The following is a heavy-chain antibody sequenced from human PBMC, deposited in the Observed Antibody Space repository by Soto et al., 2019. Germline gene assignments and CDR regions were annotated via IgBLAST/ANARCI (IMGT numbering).Heavy chain of an antibody. CDR1: GFSLSTSGVG. Sequence: QITLKESGPTLVKPTQTLTLTCTFSGFSLSTSGVGVGWIRQPPGKALEWLALIYWNDDKRYSPSLKSRLTITKDTSKNQVVLTMTNMDTVDTATYYCARACSGGSCFANWGQGTLVTVSS. CDR3: ARACSGGSCFAN. J-gene: IGHJ4*02. V-gene: IGHV2-5*01. D-gene: IGHD2-15*01. CDR2: IYWNDDK.